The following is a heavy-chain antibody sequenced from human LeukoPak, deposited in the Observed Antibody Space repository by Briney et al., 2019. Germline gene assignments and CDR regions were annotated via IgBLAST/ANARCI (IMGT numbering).Heavy chain of an antibody. Sequence: GGSLRLSCAASGFTFNTYSMNWVRQAPGKGLEWVSFIFRSGSSIYYADSVKGRLTISRDNSKNTLYLQMNSLRAEDTAVYYCARVVDHDYGDYYLDYWGQGTLVTVSS. CDR3: ARVVDHDYGDYYLDY. D-gene: IGHD4-17*01. CDR1: GFTFNTYS. CDR2: IFRSGSSI. J-gene: IGHJ4*02. V-gene: IGHV3-21*04.